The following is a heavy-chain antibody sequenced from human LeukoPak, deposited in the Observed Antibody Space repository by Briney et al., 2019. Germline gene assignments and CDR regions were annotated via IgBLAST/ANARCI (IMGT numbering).Heavy chain of an antibody. V-gene: IGHV1-2*02. J-gene: IGHJ4*02. CDR1: GYTFTGYY. D-gene: IGHD2-2*01. CDR2: INPNSGGT. Sequence: ASVKVSCKASGYTFTGYYMHWVRQAPGQGLEWMGWINPNSGGTNCAQKFQGRVTMTRDTSISTAYMELSRLRSDDTAVYYCARVTDIVVVPAKHFDYWGQGTLVTVSS. CDR3: ARVTDIVVVPAKHFDY.